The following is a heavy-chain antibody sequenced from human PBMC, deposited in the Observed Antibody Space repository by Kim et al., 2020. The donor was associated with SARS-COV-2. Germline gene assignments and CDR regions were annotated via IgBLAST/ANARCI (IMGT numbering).Heavy chain of an antibody. CDR3: AKGDCSSTSCYTTDF. V-gene: IGHV3-23*01. D-gene: IGHD2-2*02. J-gene: IGHJ4*02. CDR2: ISGSGAVT. Sequence: GGSLRLSCGASGFIFTNYAMSWVRQAPGKGLEWVSIISGSGAVTHDADSVKGRFTISRDNSKNTVFLDMNSVRGDDTAVYYCAKGDCSSTSCYTTDFWGRGTLVTVSS. CDR1: GFIFTNYA.